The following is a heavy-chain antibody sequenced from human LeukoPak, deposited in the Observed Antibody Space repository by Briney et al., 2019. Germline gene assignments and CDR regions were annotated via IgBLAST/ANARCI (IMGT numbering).Heavy chain of an antibody. J-gene: IGHJ4*02. CDR2: INPHIGGT. CDR3: ARGNGGDY. V-gene: IGHV1-2*02. CDR1: GYTFTGYY. Sequence: ASVKVSCKASGYTFTGYYMHWVRQALGQGLDWMGWINPHIGGTNYAQKFQGRVTMTRDTSISTAYMELSRLRSDDTAVYYCARGNGGDYWGQGTLVTVSS. D-gene: IGHD4-23*01.